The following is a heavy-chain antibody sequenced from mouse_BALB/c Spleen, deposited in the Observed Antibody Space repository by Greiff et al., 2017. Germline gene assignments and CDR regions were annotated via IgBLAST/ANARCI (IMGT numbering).Heavy chain of an antibody. CDR1: GFSLTGYG. D-gene: IGHD1-1*01. Sequence: VQRVESGPGLVAPSQSLSITCTVSGFSLTGYGVNWVRQPPGKGLEWLGMIWGDGSTDYNSALKSRLSISKDNSKSQVFLKMNSLQTDDTARYYCARDYGSSYYYAMDYWGQGTSVTVSS. J-gene: IGHJ4*01. CDR3: ARDYGSSYYYAMDY. CDR2: IWGDGST. V-gene: IGHV2-6-7*01.